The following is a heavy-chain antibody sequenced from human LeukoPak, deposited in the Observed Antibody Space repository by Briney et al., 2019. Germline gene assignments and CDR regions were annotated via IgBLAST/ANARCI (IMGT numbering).Heavy chain of an antibody. D-gene: IGHD6-6*01. Sequence: ASVKVSCKASGYTFPSYFMHWLRQAPRQALGWMGRINPTGGSTTYAQKFQGRVTMTRDTSTSTVYMELSSLRSDDTAVYYCARTAARRFDYWGQGTLVTVSS. J-gene: IGHJ4*02. CDR3: ARTAARRFDY. CDR1: GYTFPSYF. CDR2: INPTGGST. V-gene: IGHV1-46*01.